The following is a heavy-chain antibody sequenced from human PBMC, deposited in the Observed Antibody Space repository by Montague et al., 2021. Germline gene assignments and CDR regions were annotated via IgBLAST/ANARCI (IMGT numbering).Heavy chain of an antibody. CDR3: AVTNPYYYYGMDV. CDR2: IYYSRRT. V-gene: IGHV4-59*01. Sequence: SETLSLTCSVSGASISDYYWSWIRQPPGKGLEWIGYIYYSRRTNYNPSHKSRVTISVDTSKNQFSLKLSSVTAADTAFYYCAVTNPYYYYGMDVWGQGTTVTVSS. D-gene: IGHD1-14*01. J-gene: IGHJ6*02. CDR1: GASISDYY.